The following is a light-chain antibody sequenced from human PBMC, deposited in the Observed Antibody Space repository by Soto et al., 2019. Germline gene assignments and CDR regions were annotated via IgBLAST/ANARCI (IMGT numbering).Light chain of an antibody. CDR3: QAWDSSTVV. J-gene: IGLJ2*01. V-gene: IGLV3-1*01. CDR2: QDS. CDR1: KLGDKY. Sequence: YGLTQPPSVSVSPGQTASITCSGDKLGDKYACWYQQKPGQSPVLVIYQDSKRPSGIPERFSGSNSGNTATLTISGTQAMDEADYYCQAWDSSTVVFGGGTKLTVL.